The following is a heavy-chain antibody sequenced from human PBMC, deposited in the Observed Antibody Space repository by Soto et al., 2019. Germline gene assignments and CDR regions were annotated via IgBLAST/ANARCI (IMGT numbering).Heavy chain of an antibody. CDR3: AHSKLWFGEIDPYFDY. J-gene: IGHJ4*02. CDR1: GFSLSTSGVG. D-gene: IGHD3-10*01. Sequence: QITLKESGPTLVKPTQTLTLTCTFSGFSLSTSGVGVGWIRQPPGKALEWLALIYWDDDKRYSPSLNSRLTITKDTSKNQVDLTMTNMDPVDTATYYCAHSKLWFGEIDPYFDYWGQGTLVTVSS. CDR2: IYWDDDK. V-gene: IGHV2-5*02.